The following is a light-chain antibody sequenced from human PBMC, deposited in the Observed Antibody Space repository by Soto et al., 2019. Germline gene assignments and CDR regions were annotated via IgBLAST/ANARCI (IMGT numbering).Light chain of an antibody. Sequence: DIVMTQSPLSLPVTPGEPASISCRSSQSLLHSNGYNYLDWYLQKPGQSPQLLIYLGSNRASGVPDRCSGSGSGTDFTLKISRFEAEDVGVYYCMQALQILYTFGQGTKLEIK. V-gene: IGKV2-28*01. CDR1: QSLLHSNGYNY. CDR3: MQALQILYT. CDR2: LGS. J-gene: IGKJ2*01.